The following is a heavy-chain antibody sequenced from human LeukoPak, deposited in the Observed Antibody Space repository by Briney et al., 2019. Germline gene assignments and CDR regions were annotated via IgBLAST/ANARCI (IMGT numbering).Heavy chain of an antibody. J-gene: IGHJ4*02. CDR3: ARAGKLITMIVILGEDFDY. V-gene: IGHV1-18*01. CDR1: GYTFTSYG. CDR2: ISAYNGNT. D-gene: IGHD3-22*01. Sequence: ASVKVSCKASGYTFTSYGISWVRQAPGQGLEWMGWISAYNGNTNYAQKLQGRVTMTTDTSTSTAYMELRSLRSDDTAVYYCARAGKLITMIVILGEDFDYWGQGTLVTVSS.